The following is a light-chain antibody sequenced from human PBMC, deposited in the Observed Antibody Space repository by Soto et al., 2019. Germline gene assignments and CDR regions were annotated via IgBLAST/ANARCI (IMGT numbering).Light chain of an antibody. CDR2: LGS. Sequence: DIVMTQSPLSLSVTPGEPASISCRSSQSLLYSNGNTYLDWYLQKPGQYQQLLIYLGSTRVSGVPDRFSGGGAGTDFTLKIRRVEADDVGVYYCMQALQALTFGGGTNVEIK. V-gene: IGKV2-28*01. J-gene: IGKJ4*01. CDR3: MQALQALT. CDR1: QSLLYSNGNTY.